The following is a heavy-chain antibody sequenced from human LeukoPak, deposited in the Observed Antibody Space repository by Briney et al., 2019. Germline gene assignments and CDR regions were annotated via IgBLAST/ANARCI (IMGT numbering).Heavy chain of an antibody. V-gene: IGHV3-21*01. J-gene: IGHJ4*02. Sequence: GGSLRLSCAASGFTFSSYSMNWVRQAPGKGLECVSSISSSISYIYYADSVKVRFTISRDNAKNSLYLQMNSLRAEATAVYYCARVAVPAATYYFDYWGQGTLVTVSS. CDR1: GFTFSSYS. CDR2: ISSSISYI. CDR3: ARVAVPAATYYFDY. D-gene: IGHD2-2*01.